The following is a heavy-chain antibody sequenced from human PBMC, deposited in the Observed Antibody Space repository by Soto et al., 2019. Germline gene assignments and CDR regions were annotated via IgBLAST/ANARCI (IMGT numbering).Heavy chain of an antibody. Sequence: EVQLVESGGGLVQPGGSLRLSCAASGFSFSNYAMDWVRQAPGEGLEWVSYISGSSSNIRYADSVKGRFTISRDNAKCSVDLQMSSLRADDTAVYYCARDPSRGSDWARYLDLWGRGTLVTVSS. J-gene: IGHJ2*01. CDR1: GFSFSNYA. CDR3: ARDPSRGSDWARYLDL. D-gene: IGHD1-26*01. CDR2: ISGSSSNI. V-gene: IGHV3-48*01.